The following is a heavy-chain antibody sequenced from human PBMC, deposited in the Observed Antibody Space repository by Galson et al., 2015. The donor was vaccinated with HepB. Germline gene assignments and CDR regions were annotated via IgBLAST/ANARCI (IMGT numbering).Heavy chain of an antibody. CDR1: GYTFTSYA. J-gene: IGHJ4*02. D-gene: IGHD3-3*01. CDR2: VNTNTGNP. V-gene: IGHV7-4-1*02. CDR3: ARDGIGNFYDFWSGYRTYYFDY. Sequence: SVKVSCKASGYTFTSYAMNWVRQAPGQGLEWMGWVNTNTGNPTYAQGFTGRFVFSLDTSVSTAYLQISSLKAEDTAVYYCARDGIGNFYDFWSGYRTYYFDYWGQGTLVTVSS.